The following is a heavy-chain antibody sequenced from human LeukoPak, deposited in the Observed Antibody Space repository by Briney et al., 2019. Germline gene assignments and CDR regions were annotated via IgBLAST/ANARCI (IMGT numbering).Heavy chain of an antibody. J-gene: IGHJ4*02. CDR3: ASRRYCSSTSCRDGDY. CDR2: IYHSGST. Sequence: SETLSLTCAVSGYSISSGYYWGWIRQPPGKGLEWIGRIYHSGSTYYNPSLKSRVTISVHESKNQFSLKLSSVTAAGTAVYYCASRRYCSSTSCRDGDYWGQGTLVTVSS. D-gene: IGHD2-2*01. CDR1: GYSISSGYY. V-gene: IGHV4-38-2*01.